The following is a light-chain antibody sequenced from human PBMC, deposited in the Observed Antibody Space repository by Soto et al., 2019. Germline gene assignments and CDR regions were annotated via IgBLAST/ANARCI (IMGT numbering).Light chain of an antibody. Sequence: SHLPHSPSTQSASVGARVTITCRASQSISSWLAWYQQKPGKAPKLLIYKASTLKSGVPSRFSGSGSGTEFTLTISSLQPDDFATYYCQHYNSYSETFGQGTKVDIK. CDR2: KAS. J-gene: IGKJ1*01. V-gene: IGKV1-5*03. CDR1: QSISSW. CDR3: QHYNSYSET.